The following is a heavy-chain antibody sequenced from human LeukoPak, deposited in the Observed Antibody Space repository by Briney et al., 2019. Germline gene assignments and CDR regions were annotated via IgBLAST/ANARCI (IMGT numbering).Heavy chain of an antibody. CDR1: GYTFTSYD. J-gene: IGHJ6*02. CDR2: MNPNSGNT. V-gene: IGHV1-8*01. Sequence: ASVKVSCKASGYTFTSYDINWVRQATGQGLEWMGWMNPNSGNTGYAQKFQGRVTMTRSTSISTAYMELSSLRSEDTAVYYCARGELLWFGELYYGMDVWGQGTTVTVSS. D-gene: IGHD3-10*01. CDR3: ARGELLWFGELYYGMDV.